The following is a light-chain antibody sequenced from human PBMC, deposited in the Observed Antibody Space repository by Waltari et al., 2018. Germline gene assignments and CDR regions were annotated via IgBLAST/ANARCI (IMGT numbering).Light chain of an antibody. J-gene: IGKJ5*01. V-gene: IGKV2-28*01. Sequence: DIVMTQSPLSLPVTPGEPASISCRSSQSLLHSNGYNYLDWYLQKPGQSPQLLIYLGSWRASGVPDRFRGSGSGTDFTLKIRRVEAEDVGVYYCMQALQTPDTFGQGTRLEIK. CDR3: MQALQTPDT. CDR2: LGS. CDR1: QSLLHSNGYNY.